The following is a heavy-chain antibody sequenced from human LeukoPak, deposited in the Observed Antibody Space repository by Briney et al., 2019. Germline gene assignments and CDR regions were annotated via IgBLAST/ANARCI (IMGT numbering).Heavy chain of an antibody. J-gene: IGHJ4*02. CDR1: GGYISAYY. CDR2: IFTGST. V-gene: IGHV4-4*09. Sequence: SETLSLTCAVSGGYISAYYWNWIRQPPGKGLEWIGYIFTGSTTYIPSLKSRVTISVDTSKNQFSLKLSSVTAADTAVYYCARRLRTYFDYWGQGSLVTVSS. CDR3: ARRLRTYFDY.